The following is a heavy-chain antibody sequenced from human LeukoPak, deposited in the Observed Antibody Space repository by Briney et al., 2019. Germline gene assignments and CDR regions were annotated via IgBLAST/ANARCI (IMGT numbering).Heavy chain of an antibody. J-gene: IGHJ4*02. D-gene: IGHD3-22*01. CDR2: IWYDGSNK. Sequence: TGGSLRLSCAASGFTFSSYGMHWVRQAPGKGLEWVAVIWYDGSNKYYADSVKGRFTISRDNPRNTLYMQMNSMRAEDTAVYYCTIMHRYYDGSGYWVQWGQGTLVTVSS. CDR3: TIMHRYYDGSGYWVQ. V-gene: IGHV3-33*01. CDR1: GFTFSSYG.